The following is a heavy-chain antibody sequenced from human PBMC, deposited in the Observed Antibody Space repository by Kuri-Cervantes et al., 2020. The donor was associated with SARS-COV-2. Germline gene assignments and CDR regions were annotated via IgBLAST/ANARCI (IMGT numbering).Heavy chain of an antibody. J-gene: IGHJ4*02. Sequence: GGSLRLSCAASGCTVSGNYMSWVRHAPEQGLEWLSVIYTGDKTYYADSVTGRFTISRDNSKNTVYLQMNSLRAEDAAVYYCASGLGGVSGPFDYWGQGTLVTVSS. CDR3: ASGLGGVSGPFDY. CDR2: IYTGDKT. V-gene: IGHV3-53*01. D-gene: IGHD3-16*01. CDR1: GCTVSGNY.